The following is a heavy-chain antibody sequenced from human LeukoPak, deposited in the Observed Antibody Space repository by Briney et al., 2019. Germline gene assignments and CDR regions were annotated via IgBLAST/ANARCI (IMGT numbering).Heavy chain of an antibody. CDR1: SESFSRYY. D-gene: IGHD2-2*01. Sequence: SETLSLTCAVYSESFSRYYWSWIRQPPGKGPEWIGEISHRGSTNYNPSLESRVTISVDTSKKQFSLNLRSVTAADTAVYYCARLSVIPSALRIVNFYFYSVDVWGKGTPVTVSS. CDR3: ARLSVIPSALRIVNFYFYSVDV. J-gene: IGHJ6*04. V-gene: IGHV4-34*01. CDR2: ISHRGST.